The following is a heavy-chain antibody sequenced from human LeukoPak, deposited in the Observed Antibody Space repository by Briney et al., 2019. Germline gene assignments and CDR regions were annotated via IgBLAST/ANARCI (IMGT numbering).Heavy chain of an antibody. J-gene: IGHJ4*02. D-gene: IGHD6-19*01. Sequence: PSETLSLTCTVSGGSISNYYWSWIRHPPGKGLEWIGYIYYSGSTNYNPSLKSRVTISVDTSKNQFFLKLNSVTTADTAVYYCARGPNRYSSGWYYFDNWGQGTLVTVSS. V-gene: IGHV4-59*01. CDR1: GGSISNYY. CDR3: ARGPNRYSSGWYYFDN. CDR2: IYYSGST.